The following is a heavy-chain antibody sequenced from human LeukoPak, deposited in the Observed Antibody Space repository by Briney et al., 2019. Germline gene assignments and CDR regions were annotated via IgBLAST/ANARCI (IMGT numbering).Heavy chain of an antibody. CDR3: AKKTVAVDFDY. CDR1: GFTFSSYG. J-gene: IGHJ4*02. D-gene: IGHD6-19*01. Sequence: GGSLRLSCAASGFTFSSYGMHWVRQAPGKGLEWVAVISYDGSNKYYADSVKGRFTISGDNSKNTLYLQMNSLRAEDTAVYYCAKKTVAVDFDYWGQGTLVTVSS. V-gene: IGHV3-30*18. CDR2: ISYDGSNK.